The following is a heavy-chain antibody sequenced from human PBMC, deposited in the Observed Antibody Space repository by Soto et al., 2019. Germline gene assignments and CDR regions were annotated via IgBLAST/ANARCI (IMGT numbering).Heavy chain of an antibody. J-gene: IGHJ4*02. CDR2: ISTNGNTI. Sequence: PVGSLRLSCAASGFTFSRYEMNWVRQAPGKGLEWVSYISTNGNTIHYADSVKGRFTISRDNAKNSLYLQMNSLRAEDTAVYYCARDIDYYDSSGYQDYWGQGTLVTVSS. CDR3: ARDIDYYDSSGYQDY. D-gene: IGHD3-22*01. V-gene: IGHV3-48*03. CDR1: GFTFSRYE.